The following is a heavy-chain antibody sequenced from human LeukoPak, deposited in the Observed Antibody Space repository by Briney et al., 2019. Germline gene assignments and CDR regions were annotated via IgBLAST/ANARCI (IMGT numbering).Heavy chain of an antibody. CDR2: INSDGSST. CDR1: GFTFSNYW. CDR3: AKDRSGSYSGGFDY. V-gene: IGHV3-74*01. Sequence: PGGSLRLSCAASGFTFSNYWMHWVRQAPGKGLVWVSRINSDGSSTTYADSVKGRFTISRDNAKNTLYLQMNSLRAEDTAVYYCAKDRSGSYSGGFDYWGQGTLVTVSS. J-gene: IGHJ4*02. D-gene: IGHD1-26*01.